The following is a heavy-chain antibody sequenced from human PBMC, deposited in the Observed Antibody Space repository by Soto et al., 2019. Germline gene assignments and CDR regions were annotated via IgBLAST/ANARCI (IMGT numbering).Heavy chain of an antibody. CDR1: GFTFDDYA. CDR3: AKDSTVSGVRQGLDF. J-gene: IGHJ4*02. Sequence: GGSLILSCAVSGFTFDDYAMHWVRQAPGKGLEWVAGIIWNSAYIVYADSVKGRFTISRDNAKNSLYLQMNSLRAEDTALYYCAKDSTVSGVRQGLDFWGRGTLVTVSS. CDR2: IIWNSAYI. D-gene: IGHD6-19*01. V-gene: IGHV3-9*01.